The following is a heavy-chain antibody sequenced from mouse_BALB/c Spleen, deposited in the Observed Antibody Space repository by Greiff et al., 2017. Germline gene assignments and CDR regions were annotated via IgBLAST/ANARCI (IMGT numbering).Heavy chain of an antibody. CDR3: ARKVRGAMDY. Sequence: QVQLQQSGPELVKPGASVKMSCKASGYTFTSYYIHWVKQRPGQGLEWIGWIYPGDGSTKYNEKFEGKTTLTADKSSSTAYMLLSSLTSEDSAIYFCARKVRGAMDYWGQGTSVTVSS. CDR2: IYPGDGST. J-gene: IGHJ4*01. V-gene: IGHV1S56*01. CDR1: GYTFTSYY. D-gene: IGHD2-14*01.